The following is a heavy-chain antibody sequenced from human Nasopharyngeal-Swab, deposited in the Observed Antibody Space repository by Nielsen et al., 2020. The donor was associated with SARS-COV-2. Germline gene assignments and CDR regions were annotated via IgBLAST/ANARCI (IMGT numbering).Heavy chain of an antibody. D-gene: IGHD4-11*01. CDR3: ARGTADYSNPSFDY. J-gene: IGHJ4*02. V-gene: IGHV3-9*01. CDR2: ITWNSGNK. CDR1: GFTFSIYA. Sequence: SLKISCAASGFTFSIYAMHWVRQPPGKGLEWVSGITWNSGNKGYTDSVKGRFTISRDNARNSLYLQMNSLRADDTALYYCARGTADYSNPSFDYWGQGTLVTVPS.